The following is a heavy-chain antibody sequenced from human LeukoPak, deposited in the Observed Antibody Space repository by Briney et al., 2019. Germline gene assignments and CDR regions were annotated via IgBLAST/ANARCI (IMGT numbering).Heavy chain of an antibody. CDR3: ARSGTYQYSSTSDY. Sequence: GSLRLSCAGSRFAFSNYAMSWIRQTPGKGLEWIGEIDHSGTTNYNPSLKSRVTISLDTSKNQFSLKVTSVTAADTAVYFCARSGTYQYSSTSDYWGQGTLVTVSS. J-gene: IGHJ4*02. D-gene: IGHD6-13*01. V-gene: IGHV4-34*01. CDR1: RFAFSNYA. CDR2: IDHSGTT.